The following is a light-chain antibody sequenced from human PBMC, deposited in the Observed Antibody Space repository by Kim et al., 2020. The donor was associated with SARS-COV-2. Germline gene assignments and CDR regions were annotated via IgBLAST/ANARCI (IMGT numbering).Light chain of an antibody. CDR1: QSVSSD. J-gene: IGKJ4*01. CDR3: QQYNNWPLT. V-gene: IGKV3-15*01. CDR2: RAT. Sequence: ETVMTQSPATLSVSPGERASLSCRASQSVSSDLAWYQQKPDQAPRLLIHRATTRATGIPARFTGSGSGTEFTLTISSLESEDFAVYYCQQYNNWPLTFGGGTKVDIK.